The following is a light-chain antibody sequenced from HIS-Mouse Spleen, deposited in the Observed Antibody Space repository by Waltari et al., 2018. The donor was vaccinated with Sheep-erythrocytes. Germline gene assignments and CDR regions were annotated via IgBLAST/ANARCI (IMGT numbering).Light chain of an antibody. J-gene: IGLJ1*01. V-gene: IGLV3-21*02. CDR1: KIGSKS. CDR3: QVWDSSSDHPYV. Sequence: SYVLTQPPSVSVAPGQTARITCGGNKIGSKSAHGYQQKPGQAPVLVVYDDSDRPSGIPERFSGSNSGNTATLTISRVEAGDEADYYCQVWDSSSDHPYVFGTGTKVTVL. CDR2: DDS.